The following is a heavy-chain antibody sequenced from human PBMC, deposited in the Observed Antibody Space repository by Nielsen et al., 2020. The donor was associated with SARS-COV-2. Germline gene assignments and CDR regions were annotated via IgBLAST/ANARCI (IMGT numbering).Heavy chain of an antibody. CDR3: ARGHSTSWKEPIFDY. D-gene: IGHD2-2*01. J-gene: IGHJ4*02. CDR2: ISSDGANT. Sequence: GGSLRPSCVGSGFTFSRNSMHWVRRAPGKGLEYVSAISSDGANTYSADSVKGRLTTSRDNSENTLYLQMGSLKVEDMAVYYCARGHSTSWKEPIFDYWGQGTLVTVSS. CDR1: GFTFSRNS. V-gene: IGHV3-64*02.